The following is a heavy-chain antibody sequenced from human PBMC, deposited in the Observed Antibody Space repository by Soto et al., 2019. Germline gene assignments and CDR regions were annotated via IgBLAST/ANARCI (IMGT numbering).Heavy chain of an antibody. CDR3: ARDVVNFPGYCSGGSCYPGGFDP. CDR2: INHSGST. D-gene: IGHD2-15*01. Sequence: SETLSLTCAVYGGSFSGYYWSWIRQPPGKGLEWIGEINHSGSTNYNPSLKSRVTISVDTSKNQFSLKLSSVTAADTAVYYCARDVVNFPGYCSGGSCYPGGFDPWGQGTLVTVSS. J-gene: IGHJ5*02. CDR1: GGSFSGYY. V-gene: IGHV4-34*01.